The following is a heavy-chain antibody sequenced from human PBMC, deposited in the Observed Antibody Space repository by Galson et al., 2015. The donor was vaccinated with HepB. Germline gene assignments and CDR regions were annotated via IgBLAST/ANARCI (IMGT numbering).Heavy chain of an antibody. CDR1: GGSIRSYY. Sequence: SETLSLTCTVSGGSIRSYYWSWIRQPAGKGLEWIGLIYTSGSTNYNPSLKSRVTMSVDTSKNQVSLKLSSVTAADTAVYYCARGSGNYLFDYWGQGTLVTVSS. V-gene: IGHV4-4*07. J-gene: IGHJ4*02. CDR3: ARGSGNYLFDY. D-gene: IGHD1-26*01. CDR2: IYTSGST.